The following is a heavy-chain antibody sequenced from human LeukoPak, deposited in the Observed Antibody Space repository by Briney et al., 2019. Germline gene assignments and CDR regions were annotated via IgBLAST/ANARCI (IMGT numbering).Heavy chain of an antibody. J-gene: IGHJ3*02. CDR1: GYSFTSYW. CDR2: IIPIFGTA. D-gene: IGHD2-2*01. V-gene: IGHV1-69*01. CDR3: ARDEADIVVVPAAGGIGAFDI. Sequence: KISCKGSGYSFTSYWIGWVRQMPGKGLEWMGGIIPIFGTANYAQKFQGRVTITADESTSTAYMELSSLRSEDTAVYYCARDEADIVVVPAAGGIGAFDIWGQGTMVTVSS.